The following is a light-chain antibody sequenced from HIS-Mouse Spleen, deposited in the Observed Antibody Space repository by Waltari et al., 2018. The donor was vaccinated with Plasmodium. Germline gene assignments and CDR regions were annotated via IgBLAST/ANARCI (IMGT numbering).Light chain of an antibody. CDR3: QQYNNWPAGT. Sequence: EIVMTQSPATLSVSPGERATLSCRASQSVSSNLAWYQQKPGQAPRLLIYGASTRATGIPARCSGSGSGTEFTLTISSLQSEDFAVYYCQQYNNWPAGTFGQGTKVEIK. J-gene: IGKJ1*01. CDR2: GAS. V-gene: IGKV3-15*01. CDR1: QSVSSN.